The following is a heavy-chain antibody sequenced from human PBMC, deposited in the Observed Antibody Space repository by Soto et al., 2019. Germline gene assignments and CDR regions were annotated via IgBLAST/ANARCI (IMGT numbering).Heavy chain of an antibody. V-gene: IGHV3-7*05. J-gene: IGHJ6*02. CDR3: ANFLYSSSWYTQYYYYGMDV. Sequence: GGSLRLSCAASGFTFSSYWMSWVLQAPGKGLEWVANINQDGSEKYYVDSVKGRFTISRDNAKNSLYLQMNSLRAEDTAVYYCANFLYSSSWYTQYYYYGMDVWGQGTTVTVSS. D-gene: IGHD6-13*01. CDR1: GFTFSSYW. CDR2: INQDGSEK.